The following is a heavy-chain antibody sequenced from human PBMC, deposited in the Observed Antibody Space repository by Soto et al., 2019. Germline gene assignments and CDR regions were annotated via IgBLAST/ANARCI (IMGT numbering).Heavy chain of an antibody. CDR1: GGSISSSSYY. Sequence: QLQLQESGPGLVKPSETLSLTCTVSGGSISSSSYYWGWIRQPPGKGLEWIGSIYYSGSTYYNPSLKSRVKISVDTAKHQFSLKLSSVPAADTAVYYCARHGIVGVYDWFHPWGPGTLVTVSS. CDR3: ARHGIVGVYDWFHP. CDR2: IYYSGST. V-gene: IGHV4-39*01. D-gene: IGHD3-22*01. J-gene: IGHJ5*02.